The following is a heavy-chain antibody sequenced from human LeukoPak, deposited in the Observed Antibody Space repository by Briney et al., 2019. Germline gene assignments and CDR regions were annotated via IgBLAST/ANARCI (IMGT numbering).Heavy chain of an antibody. CDR3: ARAVGSSGSFPFHF. CDR2: IYYSGST. J-gene: IGHJ4*02. D-gene: IGHD1-26*01. CDR1: GGSISSSSYH. V-gene: IGHV4-39*07. Sequence: SETLSLTCTVSGGSISSSSYHWGWLRQPPGTGLEWIGSIYYSGSTYYNPSLKSRVTISVETSKNQFSLKLSSVTAADTAVYYCARAVGSSGSFPFHFWGQGTLVTVSS.